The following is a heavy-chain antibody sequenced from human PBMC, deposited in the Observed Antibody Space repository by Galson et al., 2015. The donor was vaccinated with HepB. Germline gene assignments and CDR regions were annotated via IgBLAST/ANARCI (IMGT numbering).Heavy chain of an antibody. Sequence: LRLSCAASGFTFSSYAMSWVRQAPGKGLEWVSAISGSGGSTYYADSVRGRFTISRDSSKNTLYLQMNSLRAEDTAVYYCATKNCSSTSCYVSEYFQHWGQGTLVTVSS. CDR2: ISGSGGST. V-gene: IGHV3-23*01. CDR1: GFTFSSYA. D-gene: IGHD2-2*01. CDR3: ATKNCSSTSCYVSEYFQH. J-gene: IGHJ1*01.